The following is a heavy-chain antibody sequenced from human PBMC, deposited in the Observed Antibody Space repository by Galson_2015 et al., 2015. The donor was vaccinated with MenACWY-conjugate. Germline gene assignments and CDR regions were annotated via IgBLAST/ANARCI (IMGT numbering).Heavy chain of an antibody. CDR2: INPSGGST. CDR1: GYIFTSYY. V-gene: IGHV1-46*01. CDR3: ARARTGERFFEH. J-gene: IGHJ4*02. Sequence: SVKVSCKASGYIFTSYYIHWVRQAPGQGLEWMGVINPSGGSTTYAPKFPGRVSMTRDTSTSAVYMELSSLRSDDTAVYSCARARTGERFFEHWGQGTLVTVSS. D-gene: IGHD1-1*01.